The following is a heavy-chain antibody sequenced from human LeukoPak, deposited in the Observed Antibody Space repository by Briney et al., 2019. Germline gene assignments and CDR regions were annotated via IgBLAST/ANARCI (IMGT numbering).Heavy chain of an antibody. CDR1: GFTFSNYG. J-gene: IGHJ4*02. CDR2: ISGNGGST. D-gene: IGHD3-3*01. CDR3: AKAAVLRFLEWFDY. Sequence: GSLRLSCAASGFTFSNYGMSWVRQAPGKGLEWLSGISGNGGSTFYAGSVKGRFTISRDNSKNTLYLQINSLRAEDTAVYYCAKAAVLRFLEWFDYWGQGTLVTVSS. V-gene: IGHV3-23*01.